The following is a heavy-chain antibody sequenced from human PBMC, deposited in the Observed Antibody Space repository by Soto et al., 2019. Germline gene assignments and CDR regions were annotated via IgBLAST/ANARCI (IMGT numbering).Heavy chain of an antibody. CDR2: IIPIFGTS. D-gene: IGHD3-3*01. V-gene: IGHV1-69*01. J-gene: IGHJ6*02. Sequence: SVKVSCKASGGSFSSYVSSWRRQATGKGLEWMGGIIPIFGTSNYAQKFQGRVTTPADESTSTAYTELSSLRSEDTAVYYCARARGRFLDWDPDYYYGMDVWGQGTTVTVSS. CDR3: ARARGRFLDWDPDYYYGMDV. CDR1: GGSFSSYV.